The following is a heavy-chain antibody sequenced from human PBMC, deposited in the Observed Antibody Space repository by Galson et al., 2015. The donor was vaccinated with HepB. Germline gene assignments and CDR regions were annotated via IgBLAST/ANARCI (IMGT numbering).Heavy chain of an antibody. J-gene: IGHJ5*02. CDR2: IHPSGST. CDR3: ARVPIAPRHWFDP. V-gene: IGHV4-31*11. Sequence: TLSLTCAVSGGSIRSVTYYWSWIRQHPGKGLEYIGYIHPSGSTYYSPSLKSRVTISVDTSKDQFSLELSSVTAADTAVYYCARVPIAPRHWFDPWSQGTLVTVSS. D-gene: IGHD6-6*01. CDR1: GGSIRSVTYY.